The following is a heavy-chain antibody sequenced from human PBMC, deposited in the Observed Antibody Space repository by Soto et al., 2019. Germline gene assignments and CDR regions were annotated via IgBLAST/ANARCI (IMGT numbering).Heavy chain of an antibody. V-gene: IGHV1-18*01. CDR2: ISPYKGNT. D-gene: IGHD3-10*01. J-gene: IGHJ4*02. CDR3: ARDLDGSGSYYTDY. Sequence: QVQLIQSGAEVKKPGASVKVSCKASAYTFTNYGISWVRQAPGQGLEWMGWISPYKGNTYYAQNLQGRVTMTTDTSTYTAYMELRRLRSDDTAVYFCARDLDGSGSYYTDYWGQGTLVTVSS. CDR1: AYTFTNYG.